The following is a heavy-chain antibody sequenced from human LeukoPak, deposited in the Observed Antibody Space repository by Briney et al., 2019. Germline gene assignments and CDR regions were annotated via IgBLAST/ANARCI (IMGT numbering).Heavy chain of an antibody. D-gene: IGHD2-8*01. CDR1: GFSLSSSGVG. CDR3: AHKLMVPSPNGSMYMDV. CDR2: IYWDDDK. V-gene: IGHV2-5*02. Sequence: SGPSLLKPTQTLTLTCTFSGFSLSSSGVGVGWIRQPPVTVLEHLALIYWDDDKRFTMSMNSSLTITKDTSKNQVVLTMTNMHPVDTATYYCAHKLMVPSPNGSMYMDVWGKGTTVTASS. J-gene: IGHJ6*03.